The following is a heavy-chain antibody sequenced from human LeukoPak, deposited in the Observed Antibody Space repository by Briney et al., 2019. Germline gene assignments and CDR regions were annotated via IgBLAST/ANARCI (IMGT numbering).Heavy chain of an antibody. J-gene: IGHJ6*03. Sequence: GASVKVSCKASGYTFTSYDINWVRQATGQGLEWMGWMNPNSGNTGYAQKFQGRVTMTRNTSISTAYMELSSLRSEDTAVYYCARALDYGDYETYYYYYMDVWGKGTTVTVSS. D-gene: IGHD4-17*01. CDR1: GYTFTSYD. V-gene: IGHV1-8*01. CDR3: ARALDYGDYETYYYYYMDV. CDR2: MNPNSGNT.